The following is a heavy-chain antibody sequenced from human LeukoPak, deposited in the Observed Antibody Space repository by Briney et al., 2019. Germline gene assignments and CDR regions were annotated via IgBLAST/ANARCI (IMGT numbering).Heavy chain of an antibody. CDR2: ISSSSSYI. CDR3: ARDLVVVTGIPGYYYGMDV. Sequence: GVSLRLSCAASGFSFSSYSMNWVRQAPGKGLEWVSSISSSSSYIYYADSIKGRFTISRDNAKNSLYLHMNSLRVEDTAVYYCARDLVVVTGIPGYYYGMDVWGQGTTVTVSS. D-gene: IGHD2-21*02. CDR1: GFSFSSYS. J-gene: IGHJ6*02. V-gene: IGHV3-21*01.